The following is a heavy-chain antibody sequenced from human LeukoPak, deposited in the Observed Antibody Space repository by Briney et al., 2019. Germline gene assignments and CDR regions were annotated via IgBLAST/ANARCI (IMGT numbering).Heavy chain of an antibody. V-gene: IGHV1-69*02. J-gene: IGHJ3*02. D-gene: IGHD3-22*01. CDR2: IVPILGIT. Sequence: SVKVSFKASGYTFTSYFMHWVRQAPGQGLECMGRIVPILGITDYAQKFQGRVTITSHTSTSIVYMQMSSLRSEDTAVYYCARITYYYDSSAYNDAFDIWGQGTMVTVSS. CDR3: ARITYYYDSSAYNDAFDI. CDR1: GYTFTSYF.